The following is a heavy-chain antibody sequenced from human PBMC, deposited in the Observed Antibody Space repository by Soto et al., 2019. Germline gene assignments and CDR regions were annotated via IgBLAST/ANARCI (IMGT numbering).Heavy chain of an antibody. CDR2: IHQGGST. J-gene: IGHJ4*02. CDR1: GASISSDNW. Sequence: SETLSLTCAVSGASISSDNWWSWVRQPPGKGLEWIGEIHQGGSTNFNPSLKSRVTLSIYKSKSQFSLKLSSVTAADTAVYYCALRPGGYRYGYSYWGRGTLVTVSS. CDR3: ALRPGGYRYGYSY. V-gene: IGHV4-4*02. D-gene: IGHD5-18*01.